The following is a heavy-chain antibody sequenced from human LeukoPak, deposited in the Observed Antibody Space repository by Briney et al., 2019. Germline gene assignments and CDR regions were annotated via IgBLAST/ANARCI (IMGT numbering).Heavy chain of an antibody. CDR3: ARAFGLSVVDY. D-gene: IGHD3-10*01. J-gene: IGHJ4*02. V-gene: IGHV3-21*01. CDR2: ISSSSSYI. Sequence: KSGGSLRLSCAAYGFTFSSYSMNWVRQAPGKGLEWVSSISSSSSYIYYADSVKGRFTISRDNAKNSLYLQMNSLRAEDTAVYYCARAFGLSVVDYWGQGTLVTVSS. CDR1: GFTFSSYS.